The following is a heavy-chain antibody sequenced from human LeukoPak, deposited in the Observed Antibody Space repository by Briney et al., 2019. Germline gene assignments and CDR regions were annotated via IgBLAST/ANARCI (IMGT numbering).Heavy chain of an antibody. D-gene: IGHD6-13*01. V-gene: IGHV4-34*01. CDR1: GGSFSGYY. CDR2: INHSGST. J-gene: IGHJ5*02. CDR3: GGGGGPGIAAAGTRFDP. Sequence: PSETLSLTCAVYGGSFSGYYWSWIRQPPGKGLEWIGEINHSGSTNYNPSLKSRVTISVDTSKNQFSLKLSSVTAADTAVYYCGGGGGPGIAAAGTRFDPWGQGTLVTVSS.